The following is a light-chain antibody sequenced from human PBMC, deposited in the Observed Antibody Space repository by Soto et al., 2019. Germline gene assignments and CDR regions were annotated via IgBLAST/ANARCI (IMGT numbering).Light chain of an antibody. CDR3: SSYTTSNTRQIV. Sequence: QSALTQPASVSGSPGQSITISCTGTSSDVGGYNYVSWYQHHPGKAPKLIIYDVTNRPSGVSTPFSGSKSVNTASLTISGIQPEYEADYYCSSYTTSNTRQIVFGTGTKLTVL. V-gene: IGLV2-14*03. CDR2: DVT. CDR1: SSDVGGYNY. J-gene: IGLJ1*01.